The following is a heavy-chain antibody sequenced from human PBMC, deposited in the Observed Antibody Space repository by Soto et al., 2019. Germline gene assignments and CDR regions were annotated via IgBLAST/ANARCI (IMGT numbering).Heavy chain of an antibody. J-gene: IGHJ4*02. Sequence: VGSLRLSCGASGFTFSSYSRNWVRQAPGKGLEWVSYISSSSSTIYYADSVKGRFTISRDNAKNSLYLQMNSLRAEDTAVYYCATDYYIAAAAGNDYWGQGTLVTVSS. CDR3: ATDYYIAAAAGNDY. D-gene: IGHD6-13*01. CDR1: GFTFSSYS. V-gene: IGHV3-48*01. CDR2: ISSSSSTI.